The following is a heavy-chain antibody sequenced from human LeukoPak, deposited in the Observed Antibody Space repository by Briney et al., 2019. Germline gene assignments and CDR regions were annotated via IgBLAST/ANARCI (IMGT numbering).Heavy chain of an antibody. CDR2: ISAYNGNT. Sequence: ASVKVSCKASGYTFTSYGISWVRQAPGQGLEWMGWISAYNGNTNYAQKLQGRVTMTTDTSTSTAYMELSSLRSEDTAVYYCARDARGGGDVDYWGQGTLVTVSS. V-gene: IGHV1-18*01. D-gene: IGHD3-16*01. CDR3: ARDARGGGDVDY. CDR1: GYTFTSYG. J-gene: IGHJ4*02.